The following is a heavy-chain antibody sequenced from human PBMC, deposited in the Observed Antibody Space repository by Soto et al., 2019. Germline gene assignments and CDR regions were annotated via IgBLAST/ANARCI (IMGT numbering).Heavy chain of an antibody. V-gene: IGHV4-31*03. J-gene: IGHJ5*02. CDR2: IYFSGST. Sequence: QVQLQQSGPGLVKPSQTLSLTCTVSGASISSGSYYWNWVRQHPGKGLEWIGYIYFSGSTYYNPSVKSRVTISLDTSKNQFSLNLTSVTAADTAVYYCAACLRVARRFDPWGQGSLVTVSS. CDR3: AACLRVARRFDP. CDR1: GASISSGSYY. D-gene: IGHD3-16*01.